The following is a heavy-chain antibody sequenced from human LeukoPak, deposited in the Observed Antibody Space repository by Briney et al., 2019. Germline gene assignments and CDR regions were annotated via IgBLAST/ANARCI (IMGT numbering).Heavy chain of an antibody. CDR1: GFTFSSYA. CDR3: ATRRFGELTY. J-gene: IGHJ4*02. V-gene: IGHV3-23*01. D-gene: IGHD3-10*01. Sequence: GGSLRLSCAASGFTFSSYAMSWVRQAPGKGLEWVSAMSGSSGSTYYADSVKGRFTISRDNSKNTLYLQMNSLRVEDTAVYYCATRRFGELTYWGQGTLVTVSS. CDR2: MSGSSGST.